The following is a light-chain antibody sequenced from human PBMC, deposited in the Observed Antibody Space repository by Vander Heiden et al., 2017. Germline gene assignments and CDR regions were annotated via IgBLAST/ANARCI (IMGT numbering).Light chain of an antibody. V-gene: IGKV3-15*01. CDR3: QRYKNWFTWT. Sequence: VLTQSPATLSVSPGERATLSCRASQSVSSNLAWYQQKPGQAPRLLIYGASTRATGHPARFSGSWFGLWFTLTSSSLQSEAFAVYYCQRYKNWFTWTFGQWTKVEIK. CDR2: GAS. J-gene: IGKJ1*01. CDR1: QSVSSN.